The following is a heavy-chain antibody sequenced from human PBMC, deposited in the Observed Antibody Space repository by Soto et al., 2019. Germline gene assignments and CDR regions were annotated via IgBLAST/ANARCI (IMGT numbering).Heavy chain of an antibody. V-gene: IGHV3-7*03. CDR2: IKQDGSEK. CDR1: EFTFSNYW. Sequence: GWSLRLSCVASEFTFSNYWMSWVRQAPGKGLEWVANIKQDGSEKYYADSVKGRFTISRDNAKNSLSLQMNSLRAEDTAVYFCARDPGFCTGGASRWFDPWGRGTLVTVSS. J-gene: IGHJ5*02. D-gene: IGHD2-8*02. CDR3: ARDPGFCTGGASRWFDP.